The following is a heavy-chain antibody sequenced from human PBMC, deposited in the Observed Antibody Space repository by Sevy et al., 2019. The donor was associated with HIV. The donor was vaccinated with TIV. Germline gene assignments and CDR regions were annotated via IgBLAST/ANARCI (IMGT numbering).Heavy chain of an antibody. V-gene: IGHV3-73*01. J-gene: IGHJ6*02. CDR3: HGDYDRSQLASYYYYGMDV. D-gene: IGHD3-22*01. CDR1: GLTFSDSA. CDR2: IRSKANTYAT. Sequence: GGSLRLSCTASGLTFSDSAMHWVRQASGKGLEWVAGIRSKANTYATVHAASVRGRFTISRDDSKNTTYLQMNSLKTEDTVVYYCHGDYDRSQLASYYYYGMDVWGQWTTVTVSS.